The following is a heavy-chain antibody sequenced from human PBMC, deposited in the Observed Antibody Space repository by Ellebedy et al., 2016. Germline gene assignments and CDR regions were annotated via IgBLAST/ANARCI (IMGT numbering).Heavy chain of an antibody. CDR3: VTKHDAAFHI. Sequence: GGSLRLXCAVSGFTVTSNDMSWVRQPPGKGLECVSLLYSGGASYYAQSVEGRFTITSDRSKRTLYLQMSGLGAEDTAMYYCVTKHDAAFHIWGQGTMVTVSS. CDR1: GFTVTSND. V-gene: IGHV3-53*03. D-gene: IGHD1-1*01. J-gene: IGHJ3*02. CDR2: LYSGGAS.